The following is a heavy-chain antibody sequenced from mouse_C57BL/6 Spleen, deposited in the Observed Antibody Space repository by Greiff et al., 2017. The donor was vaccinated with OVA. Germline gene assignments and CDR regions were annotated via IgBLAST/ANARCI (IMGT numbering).Heavy chain of an antibody. D-gene: IGHD2-5*01. Sequence: EVKLMESGGGLVKPGGSLTLSCAASGFTFSDYGMHWVRPAPQKGLEWVAYISSDSSTIYYADTAKGRFTISRDNAKNTLFLQMTSLSSEDTAMYYCAKTLYSNYVYYYAMDYWGQGTSVTVSA. CDR1: GFTFSDYG. J-gene: IGHJ4*01. CDR3: AKTLYSNYVYYYAMDY. CDR2: ISSDSSTI. V-gene: IGHV5-17*01.